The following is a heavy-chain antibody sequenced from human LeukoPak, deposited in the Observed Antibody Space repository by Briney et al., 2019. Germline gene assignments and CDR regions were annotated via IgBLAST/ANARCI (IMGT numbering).Heavy chain of an antibody. J-gene: IGHJ6*03. CDR3: ASIAARPTYYYYYMDV. D-gene: IGHD6-6*01. V-gene: IGHV4-39*01. Sequence: PSETLSLTCTVSGGSISSSSYYWGWIRQPPGKGLEWSGSIYYSGSTYYNPSLKSRVTVPVDTSKNQFSLKLSSVTAADTAVYYCASIAARPTYYYYYMDVWGKGTTVTVSS. CDR1: GGSISSSSYY. CDR2: IYYSGST.